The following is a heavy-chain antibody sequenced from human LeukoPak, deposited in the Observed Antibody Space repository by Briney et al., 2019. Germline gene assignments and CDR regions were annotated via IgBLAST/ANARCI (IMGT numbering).Heavy chain of an antibody. Sequence: GGSLRLSCASSRFTFSNAWMNWVRQAPGKGLEWVGRIKSKADGETTDYAAPVKGRFTISRDDSNNMVYLQMNRLKIEDTAVYYCAIDEPNYAPYDFDYWGQGTLVTVSS. CDR2: IKSKADGETT. CDR3: AIDEPNYAPYDFDY. V-gene: IGHV3-15*01. D-gene: IGHD4/OR15-4a*01. CDR1: RFTFSNAW. J-gene: IGHJ4*02.